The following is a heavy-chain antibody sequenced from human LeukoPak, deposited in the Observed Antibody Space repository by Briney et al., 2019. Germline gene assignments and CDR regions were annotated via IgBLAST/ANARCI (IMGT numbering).Heavy chain of an antibody. J-gene: IGHJ4*02. V-gene: IGHV4-34*01. Sequence: PSETLSLICAVYGGSFSGYYWSWIRQPPGKGLEWIGEINHSGSTNYNPSLKSRVTISVDTSKNQFSLKLSSVTAADTAVYYCARTDRWQLVPVYTLRYWGQGTLVTVSS. CDR1: GGSFSGYY. D-gene: IGHD6-6*01. CDR3: ARTDRWQLVPVYTLRY. CDR2: INHSGST.